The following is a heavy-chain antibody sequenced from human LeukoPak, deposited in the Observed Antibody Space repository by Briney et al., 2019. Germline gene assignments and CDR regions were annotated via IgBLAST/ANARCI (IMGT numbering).Heavy chain of an antibody. CDR3: ARGEYSSSWSDAFDI. CDR2: ISYDGSNK. D-gene: IGHD6-13*01. J-gene: IGHJ3*02. Sequence: GSLRLSCAASGFTFSSYAMHWVRQAPGKGLEWVAVISYDGSNKYYADSVKGRFTISRDNSKNTLYLQMNSLRAEDTAVYYCARGEYSSSWSDAFDIWGQGTMVTVSS. V-gene: IGHV3-30*04. CDR1: GFTFSSYA.